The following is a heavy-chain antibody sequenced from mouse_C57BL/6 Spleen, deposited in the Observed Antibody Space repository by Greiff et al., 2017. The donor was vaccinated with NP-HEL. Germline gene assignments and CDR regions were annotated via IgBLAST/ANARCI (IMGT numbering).Heavy chain of an antibody. Sequence: VKLQESGPGLVQPSQSLSITCTVSGFSLTSYGVHWVRQSPGKGLEWLGVIWRGGSTDYNAAFMSRLSITKDNSKSQVFFKMNSLQADDTAIYYCAKNWDSYAMDYRGRGTSVTGSS. CDR1: GFSLTSYG. CDR3: AKNWDSYAMDY. CDR2: IWRGGST. V-gene: IGHV2-5*01. J-gene: IGHJ4*01.